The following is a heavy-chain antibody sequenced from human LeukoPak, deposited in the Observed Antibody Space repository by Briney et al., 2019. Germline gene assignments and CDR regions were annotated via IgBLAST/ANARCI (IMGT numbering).Heavy chain of an antibody. CDR1: GGSIISAAYY. D-gene: IGHD1-26*01. CDR3: ARQGGSPDWFDP. J-gene: IGHJ5*02. V-gene: IGHV4-39*01. Sequence: SETLSLTCTVSGGSIISAAYYWAWIRQSPGKGRVWIGGLYYTGSAYYNPSLKSRVTIFVDTSKKQFSLKLTSVTAGDTAVYYCARQGGSPDWFDPWGRGTLVTVSS. CDR2: LYYTGSA.